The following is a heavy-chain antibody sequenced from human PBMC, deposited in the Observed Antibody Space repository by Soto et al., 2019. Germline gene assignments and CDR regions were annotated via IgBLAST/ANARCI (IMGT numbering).Heavy chain of an antibody. D-gene: IGHD3-16*01. CDR2: IYYSGST. V-gene: IGHV4-39*01. CDR1: GGSISSSSYY. CDR3: ARRGDGDYVWGSYRFDY. J-gene: IGHJ4*02. Sequence: QLQLQESGPGLVKPSETLSLTCTVSGGSISSSSYYWGWIRQPPGKGLEWIGSIYYSGSTYYNPSLKSRVTISVDTYNNQFALKLSSVTAADTAVYYCARRGDGDYVWGSYRFDYWGQGTLVTVSS.